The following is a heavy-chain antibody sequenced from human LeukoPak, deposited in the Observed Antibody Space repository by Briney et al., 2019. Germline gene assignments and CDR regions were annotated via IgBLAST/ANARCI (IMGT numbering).Heavy chain of an antibody. J-gene: IGHJ3*02. CDR3: ARYPKYGYCSAGSCAYDAFDI. CDR2: IYYSGNT. Sequence: SETLSLTCTVSSGSISSSYWSWIRQPPGKGLEWIGYIYYSGNTKYNPSLKSRLTISVDTSKNQFSLKLSSVTAADTAVYYCARYPKYGYCSAGSCAYDAFDIWGQGTMVTVSS. CDR1: SGSISSSY. V-gene: IGHV4-59*08. D-gene: IGHD2-15*01.